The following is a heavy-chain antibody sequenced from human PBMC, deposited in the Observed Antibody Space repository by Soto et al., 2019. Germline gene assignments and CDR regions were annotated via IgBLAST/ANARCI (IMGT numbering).Heavy chain of an antibody. CDR2: IWYDGSNK. CDR1: GFTFSSYG. D-gene: IGHD4-17*01. V-gene: IGHV3-33*01. CDR3: ASMDYGDSGDAFDI. Sequence: QVQLVESGGGVVQPGRSLRLSCAASGFTFSSYGMHWVRQAPGKGLEWVAVIWYDGSNKYYADSVKGRFTISRDNSKNTLYLQMNSLRAEDTAVYYCASMDYGDSGDAFDIWGQGTMVTVSS. J-gene: IGHJ3*02.